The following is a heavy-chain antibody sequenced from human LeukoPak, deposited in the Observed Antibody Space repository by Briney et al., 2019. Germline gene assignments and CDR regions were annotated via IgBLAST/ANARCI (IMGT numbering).Heavy chain of an antibody. CDR2: IKQDGSEK. CDR3: AKGRSGSHYDDAFDI. J-gene: IGHJ3*02. D-gene: IGHD1-26*01. V-gene: IGHV3-7*03. CDR1: GFTFSSYR. Sequence: GGSLRLSCAASGFTFSSYRMSWVRQAPGKGLEWVANIKQDGSEKHYVDSVKGRFTISRDNAKNSLYLQMNSLRAEDTAVYYCAKGRSGSHYDDAFDIWGQGTMVTVSS.